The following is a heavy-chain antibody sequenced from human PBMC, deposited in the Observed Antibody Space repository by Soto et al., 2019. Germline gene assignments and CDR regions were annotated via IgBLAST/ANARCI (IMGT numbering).Heavy chain of an antibody. CDR2: ISYDGSNK. Sequence: PGGSLRLSCAASGFTFSSYGMHWVRQAPGKGLEWVAVISYDGSNKYYADSVKGRFTISRDNSKNTLYLQMNSLRAEDTAVYYCAKDGGDFSFQHWGQGTLVTVSS. J-gene: IGHJ1*01. CDR3: AKDGGDFSFQH. V-gene: IGHV3-30*18. CDR1: GFTFSSYG. D-gene: IGHD3-3*01.